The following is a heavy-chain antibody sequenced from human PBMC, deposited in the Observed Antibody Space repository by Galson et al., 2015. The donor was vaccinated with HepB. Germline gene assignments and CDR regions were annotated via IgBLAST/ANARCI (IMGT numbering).Heavy chain of an antibody. V-gene: IGHV3-43*01. Sequence: SLRLSCAASGFTFSSYAMHWVRQAPGKGLEWVSLISWDGGSTYYADSVKGRFTISRDNSKNSLYLQMNSLRTEDTALYYCAKDTRRGYSGYEWGQGTLVTVSS. J-gene: IGHJ4*02. D-gene: IGHD5-12*01. CDR2: ISWDGGST. CDR3: AKDTRRGYSGYE. CDR1: GFTFSSYA.